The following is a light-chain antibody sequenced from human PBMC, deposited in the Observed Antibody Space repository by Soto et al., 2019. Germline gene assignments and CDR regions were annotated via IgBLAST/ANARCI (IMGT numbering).Light chain of an antibody. J-gene: IGLJ1*01. V-gene: IGLV2-14*03. CDR1: SSDVGSYNY. Sequence: QSALSQPASVSGSPGQSITISCTETSSDVGSYNYVSWYRQHPGKAPQLLIYDVTHRPAGVSSRFSGSKSDNTASLTISWLQAEDEADYYCSSYTDTTTRYVFGSGTRSPS. CDR2: DVT. CDR3: SSYTDTTTRYV.